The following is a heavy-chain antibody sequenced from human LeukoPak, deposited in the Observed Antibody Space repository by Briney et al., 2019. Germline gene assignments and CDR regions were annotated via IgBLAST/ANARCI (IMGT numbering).Heavy chain of an antibody. CDR2: IYYSGST. D-gene: IGHD3-10*01. CDR1: GGSISSYY. J-gene: IGHJ4*02. V-gene: IGHV4-59*01. CDR3: AGGYWETYYFHL. Sequence: KPSETLSLTCTVSGGSISSYYWSWIRQPPGKGLEWIGYIYYSGSTNYNPSLKSRVTISVDTSKNQFSLKLSSVTAADPAVYYCAGGYWETYYFHLWGQGTLVTVST.